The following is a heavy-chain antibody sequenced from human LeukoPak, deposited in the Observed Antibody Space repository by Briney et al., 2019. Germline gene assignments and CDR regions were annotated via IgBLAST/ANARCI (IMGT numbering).Heavy chain of an antibody. CDR2: IYYSGST. Sequence: PSETLSLTCTVSGGSISSGGYYWSWIRQHPGKGLEWIGYIYYSGSTYYNPSFKSRVTISVDTSKNQFSLKLSSVTAADTAVYYCARGFGITGTNWFDPWGQGTLVTVSS. CDR3: ARGFGITGTNWFDP. D-gene: IGHD1/OR15-1a*01. CDR1: GGSISSGGYY. J-gene: IGHJ5*02. V-gene: IGHV4-31*03.